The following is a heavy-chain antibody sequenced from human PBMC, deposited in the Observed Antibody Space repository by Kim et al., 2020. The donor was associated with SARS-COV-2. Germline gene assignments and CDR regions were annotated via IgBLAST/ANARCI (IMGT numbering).Heavy chain of an antibody. Sequence: AAAVKGRFTISEDNAKNTLYLQMNSLRAEDTAVYYCAKDGYYGSGRGFDYWGQGTLVTVSS. V-gene: IGHV3-23*01. D-gene: IGHD3-10*01. J-gene: IGHJ4*02. CDR3: AKDGYYGSGRGFDY.